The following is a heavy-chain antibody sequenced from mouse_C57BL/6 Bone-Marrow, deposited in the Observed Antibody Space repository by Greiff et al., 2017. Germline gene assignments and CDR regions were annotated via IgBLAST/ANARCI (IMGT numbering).Heavy chain of an antibody. CDR1: GYTFTSYW. J-gene: IGHJ1*03. D-gene: IGHD2-5*01. Sequence: QVQLQQPGAELVTPGASVTMSCTASGYTFTSYWITWVKQRPGQGLEWIGDIYPGSGSTNYNEKFKSKATRTVDTYSSTAYKQLSSLTSEDTAVYYCERPYYSNYWYFDVWGTGTTVTVSS. CDR2: IYPGSGST. V-gene: IGHV1-55*01. CDR3: ERPYYSNYWYFDV.